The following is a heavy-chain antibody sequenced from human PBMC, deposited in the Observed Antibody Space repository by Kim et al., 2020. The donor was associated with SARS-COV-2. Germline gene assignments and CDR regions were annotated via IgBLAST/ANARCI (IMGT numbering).Heavy chain of an antibody. CDR1: GGSISSGDDY. CDR3: ARGHQLLVPRGGRHLFFDL. Sequence: SETLSLTCTVSGGSISSGDDYWTWIRHHPGKGLEWIGYIHYVGNTFYHPSLRSRIAMSLDTSKNQFSLRLNSVTAADTAVYYCARGHQLLVPRGGRHLFFDLWGRGTLVTVSS. D-gene: IGHD2-2*01. J-gene: IGHJ2*01. V-gene: IGHV4-31*03. CDR2: IHYVGNT.